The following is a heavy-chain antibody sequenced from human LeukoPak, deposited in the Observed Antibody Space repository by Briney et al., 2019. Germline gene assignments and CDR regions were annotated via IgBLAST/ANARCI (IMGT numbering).Heavy chain of an antibody. CDR1: GVTLSSYG. CDR3: AKAGKKRAEPGDFDY. D-gene: IGHD1-14*01. V-gene: IGHV3-30*18. J-gene: IGHJ4*02. Sequence: GALRLSCAASGVTLSSYGMHWVRQAPGKGLEWVAAASFDGSNKYYTDSVKGRFTVSSDNSRNTLYLQMNSLRPDDTTVYHCAKAGKKRAEPGDFDYWGQGSLVTVSS. CDR2: ASFDGSNK.